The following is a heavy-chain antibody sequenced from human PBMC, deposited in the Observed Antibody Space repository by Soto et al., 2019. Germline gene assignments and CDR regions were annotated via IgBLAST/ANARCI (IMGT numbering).Heavy chain of an antibody. D-gene: IGHD5-12*01. CDR2: IYYSGST. CDR1: GGSISSYY. J-gene: IGHJ4*02. V-gene: IGHV4-59*01. CDR3: ARVQIEGDGYASSFDY. Sequence: KPSETLSLTCTVSGGSISSYYWSWIRQPPGKGLEWIGYIYYSGSTNYNPSLKSRVTISVDTSKNQFSLKLSSVTAADTAVYYCARVQIEGDGYASSFDYWGQGTLVTVSS.